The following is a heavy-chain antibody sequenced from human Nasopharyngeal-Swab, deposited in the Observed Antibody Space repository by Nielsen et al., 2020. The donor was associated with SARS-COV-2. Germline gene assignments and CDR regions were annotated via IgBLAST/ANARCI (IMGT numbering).Heavy chain of an antibody. CDR2: INSDGSST. CDR1: GFTFSSYW. CDR3: ARVRGGVPAEMNYGMDV. V-gene: IGHV3-74*01. D-gene: IGHD2-2*01. Sequence: ESLKISCAASGFTFSSYWMHLVRQAPGKGLVWVSRINSDGSSTSYADSVKGRFTISRDNAKNTLYLQMNSLRAEDTAVYYCARVRGGVPAEMNYGMDVWGQGTTVTVSS. J-gene: IGHJ6*02.